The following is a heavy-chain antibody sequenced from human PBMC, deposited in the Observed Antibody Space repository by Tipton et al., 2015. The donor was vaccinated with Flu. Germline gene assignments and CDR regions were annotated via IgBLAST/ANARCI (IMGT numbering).Heavy chain of an antibody. J-gene: IGHJ5*02. V-gene: IGHV4-31*03. CDR2: IYYSGST. D-gene: IGHD6-13*01. Sequence: TLSLTCTVSGDSLSSGDYYWTWVRQHPGKGLEWIGHIYYSGSTYYNPSLKTRLAISVDTSKNQISLNLSSVTAADTAVYYCARDPGSRMFDPWGQGTLVTVSS. CDR3: ARDPGSRMFDP. CDR1: GDSLSSGDYY.